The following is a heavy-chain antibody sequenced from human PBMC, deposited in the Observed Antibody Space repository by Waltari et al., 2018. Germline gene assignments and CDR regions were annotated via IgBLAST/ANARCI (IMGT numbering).Heavy chain of an antibody. J-gene: IGHJ4*02. Sequence: EVQLVESGGGLVQPGGSLRLSCEASGFTLRGHWMDWVRQAPGKGLVWASRISSDGNTTTYADSGKGRFTISRDNAKNTVFLEMNSLTAEDTAMYYCARVEYSYGPYCFDSWGQGTLVTVSS. CDR2: ISSDGNTT. CDR3: ARVEYSYGPYCFDS. D-gene: IGHD5-18*01. CDR1: GFTLRGHW. V-gene: IGHV3-74*01.